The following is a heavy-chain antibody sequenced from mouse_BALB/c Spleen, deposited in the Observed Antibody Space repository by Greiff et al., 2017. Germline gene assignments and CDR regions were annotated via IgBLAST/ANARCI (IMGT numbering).Heavy chain of an antibody. J-gene: IGHJ4*01. CDR3: ARWGGSTTDYYSAMDY. D-gene: IGHD2-14*01. CDR1: GFTFSSFG. CDR2: ISSGSSTI. Sequence: EVKLVESGGGLVQPGGSRKLSCAASGFTFSSFGMHWVRQAPEKGLEWVAYISSGSSTIYYADTVKGRFTISRDNPKNTLFLQMTSLRSEDTAMYYCARWGGSTTDYYSAMDYWGQGTSVTVSS. V-gene: IGHV5-17*02.